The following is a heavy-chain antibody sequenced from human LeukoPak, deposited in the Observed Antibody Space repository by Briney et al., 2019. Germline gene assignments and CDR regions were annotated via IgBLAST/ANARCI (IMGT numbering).Heavy chain of an antibody. CDR2: IIPIFGTA. J-gene: IGHJ3*02. Sequence: SVKVSCKASGGTFSSYAISWVRQAPGQGLEWMGRIIPIFGTANYAQEFQGRVTITTDESTSTAYMELSSLRSEDTAVYYCARVSSPSSGYYLGPYGAFDIWGQGTMVTVSS. CDR3: ARVSSPSSGYYLGPYGAFDI. D-gene: IGHD3-22*01. CDR1: GGTFSSYA. V-gene: IGHV1-69*05.